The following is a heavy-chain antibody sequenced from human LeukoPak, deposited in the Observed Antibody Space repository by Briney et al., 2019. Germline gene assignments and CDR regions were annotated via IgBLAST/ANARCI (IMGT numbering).Heavy chain of an antibody. D-gene: IGHD1-26*01. V-gene: IGHV1-2*02. CDR2: INPNSGGT. J-gene: IGHJ6*03. CDR1: GYTFTGYY. Sequence: GASVKVSCKASGYTFTGYYMHWVRQAPGQGLEWMGWINPNSGGTNYAQKFQGRVTMTRDTSISTAYMELSRLRSDDTAVYYCARDGDSGSYYDYYYYMDVWGKGTTVTVSS. CDR3: ARDGDSGSYYDYYYYMDV.